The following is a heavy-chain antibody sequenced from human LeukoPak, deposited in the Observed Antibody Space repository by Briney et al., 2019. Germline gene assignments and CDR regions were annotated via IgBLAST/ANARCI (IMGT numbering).Heavy chain of an antibody. CDR2: ISYDGSFK. Sequence: GGSLRLSCAASGFALSSSAMHWVRQAPGKGLEWVAVISYDGSFKYYADSVKGRFTISRDNSKNTLYLQMDSLRPEDTAMFYCATLPVAGTLDYWGQGTLVTVS. V-gene: IGHV3-30*04. CDR3: ATLPVAGTLDY. CDR1: GFALSSSA. J-gene: IGHJ4*02. D-gene: IGHD6-19*01.